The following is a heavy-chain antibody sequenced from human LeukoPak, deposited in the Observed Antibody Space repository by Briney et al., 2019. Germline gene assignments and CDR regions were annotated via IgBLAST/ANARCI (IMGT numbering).Heavy chain of an antibody. J-gene: IGHJ4*02. CDR2: INHSGST. D-gene: IGHD6-13*01. V-gene: IGHV4-34*01. CDR3: ARADIAATGTPFDY. CDR1: GGSFSGYY. Sequence: PSETLSLTCAVYGGSFSGYYWSWIRQPPGKGLEWIAEINHSGSTTYNPSLKSRVTISIDTSKNQFSLKLSSVTAADTAVYYCARADIAATGTPFDYWGQGTLVTVSS.